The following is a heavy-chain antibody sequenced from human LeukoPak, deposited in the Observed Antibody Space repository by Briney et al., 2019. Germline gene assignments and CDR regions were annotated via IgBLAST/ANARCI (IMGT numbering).Heavy chain of an antibody. J-gene: IGHJ4*02. CDR1: GFTFSSYG. V-gene: IGHV3-48*02. Sequence: PGGSLRLSCAASGFTFSSYGMHWVRQAPGKGLEWISYISGTSSNIYYADSVKGRFTISRDNAKNSLYLQMNSLRDEDTAIYYCARKGDYHDYWGQGTLVTVSS. CDR3: ARKGDYHDY. CDR2: ISGTSSNI.